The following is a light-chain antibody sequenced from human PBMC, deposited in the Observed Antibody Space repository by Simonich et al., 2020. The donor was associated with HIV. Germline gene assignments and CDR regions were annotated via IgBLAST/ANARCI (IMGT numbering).Light chain of an antibody. CDR3: SSYTSGPTYVV. J-gene: IGLJ2*01. CDR1: SSDVGGYNY. Sequence: QSALTQPASVSGSPGQSITISCTGTSSDVGGYNYVSWYQHHPGKAPKLMIDDVSKRPSGVSRRFSGSKSGNTASLTISVLQAEDESDYDCSSYTSGPTYVVFGGGTKLTVL. V-gene: IGLV2-14*03. CDR2: DVS.